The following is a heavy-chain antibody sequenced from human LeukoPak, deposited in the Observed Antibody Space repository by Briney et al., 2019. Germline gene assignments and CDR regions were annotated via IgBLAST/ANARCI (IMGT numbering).Heavy chain of an antibody. CDR3: ATIDYYDSSGDRDVFDI. CDR1: GFTFSSYG. D-gene: IGHD3-22*01. CDR2: ISYDGSNK. Sequence: TGGSLRLSCAASGFTFSSYGMHWVRQAPGKGLEWVAVISYDGSNKYYADSVKGRFTISRDNSKNTLYLQMNSLRAEDTAVYYCATIDYYDSSGDRDVFDIWGQGTMVTVSS. V-gene: IGHV3-30*03. J-gene: IGHJ3*02.